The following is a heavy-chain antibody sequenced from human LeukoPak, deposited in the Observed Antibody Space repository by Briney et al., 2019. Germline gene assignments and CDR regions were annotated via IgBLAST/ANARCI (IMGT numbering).Heavy chain of an antibody. V-gene: IGHV1-2*02. J-gene: IGHJ4*02. D-gene: IGHD6-19*01. CDR1: GYTFTGYY. Sequence: ASVKVSCKASGYTFTGYYMHWVRQAPGQGLEWMGWINPNSGGTNYAQKFQGRVTMTRDTSISTAYMELSRLRSDDTAVYYCARGALGGWSPLRYWGQGTLVTVSS. CDR3: ARGALGGWSPLRY. CDR2: INPNSGGT.